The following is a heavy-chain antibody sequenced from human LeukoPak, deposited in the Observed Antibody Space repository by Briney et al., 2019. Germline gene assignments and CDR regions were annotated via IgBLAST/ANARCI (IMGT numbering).Heavy chain of an antibody. CDR2: ISSSSSYI. CDR1: GFTFSSYT. Sequence: GGSLRLSCAASGFTFSSYTMNWVRQAPGKGLEWVSSISSSSSYIYYADSVKGRFTISRDNAKNSLYLQMNSLRAEDTAVYYCAREITAQKWELRYFDYWGQGTLVTVSS. V-gene: IGHV3-21*04. CDR3: AREITAQKWELRYFDY. D-gene: IGHD1-26*01. J-gene: IGHJ4*02.